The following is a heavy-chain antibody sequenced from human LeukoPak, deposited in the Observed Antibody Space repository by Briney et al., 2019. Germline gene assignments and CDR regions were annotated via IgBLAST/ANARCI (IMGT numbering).Heavy chain of an antibody. CDR1: GFTFSSYA. Sequence: GGSLRLSXXXSGFTFSSYAMSWVRQAPGKGLEWVSAISGSGGSTYYADSVKGRFTISRDNSKNTLYLQMNSLRAEDTAVYYCAKGGYCSSTTCSNTPFDYWGQGTLVTVSP. CDR3: AKGGYCSSTTCSNTPFDY. D-gene: IGHD2-2*01. V-gene: IGHV3-23*01. J-gene: IGHJ4*02. CDR2: ISGSGGST.